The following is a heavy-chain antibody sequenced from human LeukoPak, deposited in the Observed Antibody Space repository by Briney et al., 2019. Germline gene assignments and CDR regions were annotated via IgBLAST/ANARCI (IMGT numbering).Heavy chain of an antibody. Sequence: SETLSLTCAVYGGSFSGYYWSWIRQPPGKGLEWIGEINHSGSTNYNPSLKGRVTISVDTSKNQFSLKLSSVTAADTAVYYCARGANFYYYSMDVWGQGTTVTVSS. CDR1: GGSFSGYY. V-gene: IGHV4-34*01. D-gene: IGHD2-15*01. CDR2: INHSGST. CDR3: ARGANFYYYSMDV. J-gene: IGHJ6*02.